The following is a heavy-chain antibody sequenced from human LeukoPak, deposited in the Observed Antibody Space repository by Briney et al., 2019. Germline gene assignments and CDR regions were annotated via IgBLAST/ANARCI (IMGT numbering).Heavy chain of an antibody. CDR2: IYHSGST. J-gene: IGHJ6*03. Sequence: PSETLSLTCTVSRGSISPYYWSWIRRPPGKGLEWIGSIYHSGSTYYNPSLKSRVTISVDTSKNQFSLKLSSVTAADTAVYYCARVRRFEQQPAHSLYYYYYMDVWGKGTTVTVSS. CDR3: ARVRRFEQQPAHSLYYYYYMDV. CDR1: RGSISPYY. D-gene: IGHD6-13*01. V-gene: IGHV4-38-2*02.